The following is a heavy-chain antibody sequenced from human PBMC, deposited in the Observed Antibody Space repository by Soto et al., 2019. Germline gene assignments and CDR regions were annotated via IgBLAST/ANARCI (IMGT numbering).Heavy chain of an antibody. Sequence: SETLSLTCAVSGGSISSGGYSWSWIRQPPGKGLEWIGFISYSGSTKYNPSLKSRVTIFVDTSNNQFSLRLTSVTTADTAVYYCAKGPSEWWYLDYWGQGTLVTVSS. CDR3: AKGPSEWWYLDY. J-gene: IGHJ4*02. CDR2: ISYSGST. D-gene: IGHD2-15*01. V-gene: IGHV4-61*08. CDR1: GGSISSGGYS.